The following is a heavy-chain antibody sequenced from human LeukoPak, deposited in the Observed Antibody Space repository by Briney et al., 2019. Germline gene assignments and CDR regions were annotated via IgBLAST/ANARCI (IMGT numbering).Heavy chain of an antibody. CDR3: ARDLWYYDSSGDSAHDAFDI. J-gene: IGHJ3*02. V-gene: IGHV4-39*07. D-gene: IGHD3-22*01. CDR1: GGSISSSSYY. Sequence: NPSETPSLTCTVSGGSISSSSYYWGWIRQPPGKGLEWIGSIYYSGSTYYNPSLKSRVTISVDTSKNQFSLKLSSVTAADTAVYYCARDLWYYDSSGDSAHDAFDIWGQGTMVTVSS. CDR2: IYYSGST.